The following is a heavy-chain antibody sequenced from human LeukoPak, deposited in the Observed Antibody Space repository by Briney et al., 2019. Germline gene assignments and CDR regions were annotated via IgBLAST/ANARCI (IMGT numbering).Heavy chain of an antibody. CDR1: GFTFSSYG. CDR3: ARAGVDYYGSGTYYLMYYFDY. Sequence: GGSLRLSCAASGFTFSSYGMSWVRQAPGKGLEWVSAISGSGGSTYYADSVKGRFTISRDDPHNTLYLQMNSLRAEDTAVYFCARAGVDYYGSGTYYLMYYFDYWGQGALVTVSS. CDR2: ISGSGGST. J-gene: IGHJ4*02. D-gene: IGHD3-10*01. V-gene: IGHV3-23*01.